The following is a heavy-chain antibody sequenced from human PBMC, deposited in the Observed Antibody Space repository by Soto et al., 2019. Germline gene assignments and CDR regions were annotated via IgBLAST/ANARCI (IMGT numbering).Heavy chain of an antibody. Sequence: SETLSLTCAVYGGSFSGYYWSWIRQPPGKGLEWIGEINHSGSTNYNPSLKSRVTISVDTSKNQFSLKLSSVTAADTAVYYCARGDYVRSSSWAPRIYFDSWGQGTLVTVS. J-gene: IGHJ4*02. D-gene: IGHD6-13*01. CDR2: INHSGST. CDR1: GGSFSGYY. CDR3: ARGDYVRSSSWAPRIYFDS. V-gene: IGHV4-34*01.